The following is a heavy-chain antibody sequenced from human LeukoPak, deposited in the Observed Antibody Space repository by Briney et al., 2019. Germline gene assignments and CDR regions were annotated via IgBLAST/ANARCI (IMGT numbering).Heavy chain of an antibody. CDR1: GFTFSSYV. CDR2: INGGGGTT. Sequence: GGSLRLSCAASGFTFSSYVMSWVRQAPGKGLEWVSTINGGGGTTKYADSVRGRFTISRDNSKNTLYLHMNSLRAEDTAIYYCAKAERFDPWGQGTLVTVSS. V-gene: IGHV3-23*01. CDR3: AKAERFDP. J-gene: IGHJ5*02.